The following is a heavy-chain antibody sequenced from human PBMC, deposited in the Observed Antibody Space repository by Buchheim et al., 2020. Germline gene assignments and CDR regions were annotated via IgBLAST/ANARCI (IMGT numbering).Heavy chain of an antibody. D-gene: IGHD1-26*01. Sequence: EVQLVESGGGLVKPGGSLRLSCAASGFIFSSYTMNWVRQAPGKGLEWVSYISSSSSTIYYADSVKGRFTISRDNAKNSLYLQMNSLRDEDTAVYYCARGNRVAILSGSYYFDYWGQGTL. J-gene: IGHJ4*02. CDR2: ISSSSSTI. CDR1: GFIFSSYT. V-gene: IGHV3-48*02. CDR3: ARGNRVAILSGSYYFDY.